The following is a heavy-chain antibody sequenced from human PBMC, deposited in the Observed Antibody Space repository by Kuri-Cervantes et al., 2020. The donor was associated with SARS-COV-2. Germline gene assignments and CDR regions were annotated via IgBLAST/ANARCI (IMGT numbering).Heavy chain of an antibody. Sequence: GESLKISCAASGFTSSSYAMHWVRQAPGKGLEWVAVISYDGSNKYYADSVKGRFTISRDNSKNTLYLQMNSLRAEDTAVYYCVIVDTAMVGFGDYWGQGTLVTVSS. CDR1: GFTSSSYA. CDR3: VIVDTAMVGFGDY. CDR2: ISYDGSNK. V-gene: IGHV3-30-3*01. D-gene: IGHD5-18*01. J-gene: IGHJ4*02.